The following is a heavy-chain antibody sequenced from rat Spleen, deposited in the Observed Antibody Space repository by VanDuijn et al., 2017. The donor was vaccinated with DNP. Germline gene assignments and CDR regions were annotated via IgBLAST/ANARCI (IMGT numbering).Heavy chain of an antibody. J-gene: IGHJ1*01. D-gene: IGHD1-9*01. V-gene: IGHV5-7*01. CDR3: ARHGGYGYTYVHWYFDF. CDR1: GITFSDHN. CDR2: ISSDGSDT. Sequence: EVQLVESGGGLVQPGRSLKLSCAASGITFSDHNMAWVRQAPKKGLEWVATISSDGSDTYYRDSVKGRFTISRDNAKSTLYLQMDSLRSEDTATYYCARHGGYGYTYVHWYFDFWGPGTMVTVSS.